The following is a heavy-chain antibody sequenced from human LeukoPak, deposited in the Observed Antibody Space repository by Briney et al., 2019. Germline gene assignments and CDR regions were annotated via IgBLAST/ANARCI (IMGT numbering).Heavy chain of an antibody. Sequence: ASVKVSCTVSGYTPTELSMHWVRQAPGKGLEWMGGFDPEDGETIYAQKFQGRVTMTEDTSTDTAYMELSSLRSEDTAVYYCATPRNGWLNLDYWGQGTLVTVSS. CDR2: FDPEDGET. J-gene: IGHJ4*02. CDR3: ATPRNGWLNLDY. D-gene: IGHD3-22*01. CDR1: GYTPTELS. V-gene: IGHV1-24*01.